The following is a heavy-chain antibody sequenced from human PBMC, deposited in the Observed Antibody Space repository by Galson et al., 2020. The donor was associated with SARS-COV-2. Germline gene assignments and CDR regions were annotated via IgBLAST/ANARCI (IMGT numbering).Heavy chain of an antibody. J-gene: IGHJ3*02. CDR2: MHYIASS. CDR3: VRHGYCSSGSCSANDAFHI. V-gene: IGHV4-59*08. D-gene: IGHD2-2*03. Sequence: ETSETLSLTCSVSGASLSSDFWSWIRQPPGKGLEWIGFMHYIASSNNNPSLKSRVTISVDMSKSHLSLELRSVTAADTAVYYCVRHGYCSSGSCSANDAFHIWGQGTMVTVSS. CDR1: GASLSSDF.